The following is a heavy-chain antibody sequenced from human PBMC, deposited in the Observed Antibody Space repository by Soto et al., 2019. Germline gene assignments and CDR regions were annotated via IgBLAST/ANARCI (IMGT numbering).Heavy chain of an antibody. CDR1: GYSFTSYW. CDR2: IYPGDSDT. V-gene: IGHV5-51*01. CDR3: ARSLSHCSGGSCYSYYYYGMDV. Sequence: GESLEISCKGSGYSFTSYWIGWVRQMPGKGLEWMGIIYPGDSDTRYSPSFQGQVTISADKSISTAYLQWSSLKASDTAMYYCARSLSHCSGGSCYSYYYYGMDVWGQGTTVTVSS. D-gene: IGHD2-15*01. J-gene: IGHJ6*02.